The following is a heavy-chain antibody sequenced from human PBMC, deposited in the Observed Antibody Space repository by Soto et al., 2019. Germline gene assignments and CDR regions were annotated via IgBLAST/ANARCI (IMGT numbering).Heavy chain of an antibody. Sequence: ASVKVSCKASGYTFTSYAMHWVRQAPGQGLEWMGWISAYNGNTNYAQKLQGRVTMTTDTSTSTAYMELRSLRSDDTAVYYCARDLGQQLVDYWGQGTLVTVSS. CDR2: ISAYNGNT. J-gene: IGHJ4*02. D-gene: IGHD6-13*01. V-gene: IGHV1-18*01. CDR3: ARDLGQQLVDY. CDR1: GYTFTSYA.